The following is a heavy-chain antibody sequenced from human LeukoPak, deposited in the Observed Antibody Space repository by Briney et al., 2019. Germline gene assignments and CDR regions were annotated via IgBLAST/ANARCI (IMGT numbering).Heavy chain of an antibody. J-gene: IGHJ6*02. CDR1: GFTFSSYG. CDR3: AKDQGKSSGWLYGMDD. V-gene: IGHV3-30*18. Sequence: GGSLRLSCAASGFTFSSYGMHWVRQAPGKGLEWVAVISYDGSNKYCADSVKGRFTISRDNSKNTLYLQMNSLRAEDTAVYYCAKDQGKSSGWLYGMDDWGQGTTVTVSS. D-gene: IGHD6-19*01. CDR2: ISYDGSNK.